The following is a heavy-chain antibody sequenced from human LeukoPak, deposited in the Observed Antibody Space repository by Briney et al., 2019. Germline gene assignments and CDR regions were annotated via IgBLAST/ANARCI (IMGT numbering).Heavy chain of an antibody. J-gene: IGHJ4*02. Sequence: PGGSLRLSCAASGFTFSSYAMSWVRQAPGKGLEWVSAISGSGGSTYYADSVKGRFTISRDNSKNTLYLQMNSLRAEDTAVYYCAKDSNKGDYEDYFDYWGQGTLVTVSS. CDR2: ISGSGGST. CDR1: GFTFSSYA. V-gene: IGHV3-23*01. CDR3: AKDSNKGDYEDYFDY. D-gene: IGHD4-17*01.